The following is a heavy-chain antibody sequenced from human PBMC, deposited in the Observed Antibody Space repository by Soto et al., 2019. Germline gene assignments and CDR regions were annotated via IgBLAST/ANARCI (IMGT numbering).Heavy chain of an antibody. CDR2: INHSGST. CDR3: ASQGGGNYGQFDY. CDR1: GGSFSGYY. J-gene: IGHJ4*02. V-gene: IGHV4-34*01. D-gene: IGHD1-7*01. Sequence: QVQLQQWGAGLLKPSETLSLTCAVYGGSFSGYYWSWIRQPPGKGLEWIGEINHSGSTNYNPSLRSRVTTSVDTSKNQVSPTLSSVTAADTGVYYCASQGGGNYGQFDYWGQGTLVTVSS.